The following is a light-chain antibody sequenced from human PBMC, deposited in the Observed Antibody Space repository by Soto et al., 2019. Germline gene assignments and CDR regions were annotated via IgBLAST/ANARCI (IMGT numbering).Light chain of an antibody. CDR3: QQYGSSPWT. CDR2: GAS. CDR1: QSVSSR. J-gene: IGKJ1*01. Sequence: EIVMTQSPATLSVSPGERVTLSCRASQSVSSRLAWYQQKPGQAPRLLIYGASSRATGIPDRFSGSGSGTDFTLTISRLEPEDFAVYYCQQYGSSPWTFGQGTKV. V-gene: IGKV3-20*01.